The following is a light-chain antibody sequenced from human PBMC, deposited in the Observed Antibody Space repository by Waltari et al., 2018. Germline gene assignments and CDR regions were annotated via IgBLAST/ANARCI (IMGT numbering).Light chain of an antibody. CDR2: KDN. CDR1: VVATKY. Sequence: SYELTQPSSVSVSPGQTARIACSGDVVATKYARWFQQKPGQAPVELIYKDNERPSGIPGRFSGPSAGSKVTLTIAGALVEDEGDYYCYSAADNIWVFGGGTRLTVL. V-gene: IGLV3-27*01. CDR3: YSAADNIWV. J-gene: IGLJ3*02.